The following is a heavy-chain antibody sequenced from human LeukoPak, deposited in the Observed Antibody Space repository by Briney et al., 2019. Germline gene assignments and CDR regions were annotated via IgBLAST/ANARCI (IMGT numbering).Heavy chain of an antibody. CDR3: AIPPSYYYGSGSS. Sequence: GGSLRLSCAASGFTFSSYNMHWVRQAPGKGLEWVAFIRYDGSNKYYAGSVKGRFTISRDNSKNTLYLQMNSLRAEDTAVYYCAIPPSYYYGSGSSWGQGTLVTVSS. CDR1: GFTFSSYN. D-gene: IGHD3-10*01. J-gene: IGHJ4*02. V-gene: IGHV3-30*02. CDR2: IRYDGSNK.